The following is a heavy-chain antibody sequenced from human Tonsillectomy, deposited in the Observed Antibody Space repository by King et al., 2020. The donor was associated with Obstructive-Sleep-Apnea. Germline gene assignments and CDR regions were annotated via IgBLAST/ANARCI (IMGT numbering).Heavy chain of an antibody. J-gene: IGHJ2*01. V-gene: IGHV3-9*01. CDR2: INWNSGSI. CDR3: VRKGSGSYYNWYFDL. Sequence: VQLVESGGGLGQPGRSLRLSCAASGFTFDDYAMHWVRQAPGKGLEWVSGINWNSGSIDYADSVKGRFTISRDNAKNYLYLQMNRLRAEDTAFYYCVRKGSGSYYNWYFDLWGRGTLVTVSS. CDR1: GFTFDDYA. D-gene: IGHD3-10*01.